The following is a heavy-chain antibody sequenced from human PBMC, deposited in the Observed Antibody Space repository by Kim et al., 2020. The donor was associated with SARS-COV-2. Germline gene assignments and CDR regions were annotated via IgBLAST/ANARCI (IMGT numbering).Heavy chain of an antibody. CDR2: IYSGGSST. CDR1: GFTFSSYA. CDR3: ANSSGYGSSWYVGGVDY. J-gene: IGHJ4*01. V-gene: IGHV3-23*03. D-gene: IGHD6-13*01. Sequence: GGSLRLSCAASGFTFSSYAMSWVRQAPGKGLEWVSVIYSGGSSTYYADSVTGRFTITRDNSKNTMSLQLNSLRAEDTAAYYCANSSGYGSSWYVGGVDY.